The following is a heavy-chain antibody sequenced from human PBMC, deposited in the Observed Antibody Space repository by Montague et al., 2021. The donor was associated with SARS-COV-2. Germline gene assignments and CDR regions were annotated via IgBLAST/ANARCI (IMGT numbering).Heavy chain of an antibody. V-gene: IGHV4-39*01. CDR1: GGSITRNYY. D-gene: IGHD3-10*01. CDR3: ARPLVRGVPKAFDI. CDR2: IYYSGTT. Sequence: SETLSLTCTVSGGSITRNYYWCWIRQPPGKGLEWVGNIYYSGTTFINPSLESRVTISVDASKNQFSLNLTSVTAADTAVYYCARPLVRGVPKAFDIWGQGALVIVSS. J-gene: IGHJ3*02.